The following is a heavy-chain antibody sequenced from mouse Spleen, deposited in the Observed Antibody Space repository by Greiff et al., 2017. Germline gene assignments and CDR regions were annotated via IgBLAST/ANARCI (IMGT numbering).Heavy chain of an antibody. V-gene: IGHV3-6*01. CDR3: ARGGNYVYWYFDV. J-gene: IGHJ1*01. CDR2: ISYDGSN. D-gene: IGHD2-1*01. CDR1: GYSITSGYY. Sequence: ESGPGLVKPSQSLSLTCSVTGYSITSGYYWNWIRQFPGNKLEWMGYISYDGSNNYNPSLKNRISITRDTSKNQFFLKLNSVTTEDTATYYCARGGNYVYWYFDVWGAGTTVTVSS.